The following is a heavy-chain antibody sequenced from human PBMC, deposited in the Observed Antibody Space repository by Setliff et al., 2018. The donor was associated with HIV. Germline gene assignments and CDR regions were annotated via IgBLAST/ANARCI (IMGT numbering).Heavy chain of an antibody. Sequence: PSETLSLTCAVSGYSISTNEWWGWIRQPPGKGLAWIGYISNSGKIYYEPSLNSRVTLSADTSKNQLSLKLTSVTAEDTGVYYCARTVPHSAAQDAFDIWGKGTVVTVSS. J-gene: IGHJ3*02. CDR1: GYSISTNEW. D-gene: IGHD4-4*01. CDR2: ISNSGKI. CDR3: ARTVPHSAAQDAFDI. V-gene: IGHV4-28*05.